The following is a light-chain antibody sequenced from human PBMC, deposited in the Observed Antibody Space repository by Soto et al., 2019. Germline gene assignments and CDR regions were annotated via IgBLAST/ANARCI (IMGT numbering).Light chain of an antibody. J-gene: IGKJ4*01. CDR3: QQYNDWPLT. CDR1: QNVNNN. V-gene: IGKV3-15*01. Sequence: EIVMPQTPATLSVSPGERATLSCRASQNVNNNLAWYQQKPGQAPRLLIYGVFARATGIPARFSGSGSGTEFTLTISSLQSEDFAVYYCQQYNDWPLTFGGGTKVEIK. CDR2: GVF.